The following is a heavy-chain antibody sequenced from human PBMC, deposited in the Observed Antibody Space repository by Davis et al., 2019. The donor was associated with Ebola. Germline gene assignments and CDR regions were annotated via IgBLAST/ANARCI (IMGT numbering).Heavy chain of an antibody. D-gene: IGHD3-10*01. CDR2: INHSGST. CDR1: RGSISSSSYY. J-gene: IGHJ6*02. V-gene: IGHV4-39*07. Sequence: SETLSLTCTVSRGSISSSSYYWSWIRQPPGKGLEWIGEINHSGSTNYNPSLKSRVTISVDTSKNQFSLKLSSVTAADTAVYYCARVPYYGSVSYPSYYYYGMDVWVQGSTVTVSS. CDR3: ARVPYYGSVSYPSYYYYGMDV.